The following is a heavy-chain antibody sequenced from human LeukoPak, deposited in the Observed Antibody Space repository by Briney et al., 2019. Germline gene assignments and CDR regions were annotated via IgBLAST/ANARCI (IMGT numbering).Heavy chain of an antibody. CDR3: ARDKREPRYAFDI. V-gene: IGHV4-39*07. J-gene: IGHJ3*02. D-gene: IGHD1-26*01. Sequence: PSETLSLTCTVSGGSISSSSYYWGWIRQPPGKGLEWIGSIYYSGSTYYNPSLKSRVTISVDKSKNQFSLKVSSVTAADTAVYYCARDKREPRYAFDIWGQGTMVTVSS. CDR1: GGSISSSSYY. CDR2: IYYSGST.